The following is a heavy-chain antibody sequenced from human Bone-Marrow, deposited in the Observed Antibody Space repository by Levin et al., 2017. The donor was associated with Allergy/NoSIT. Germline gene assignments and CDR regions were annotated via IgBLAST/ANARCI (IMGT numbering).Heavy chain of an antibody. CDR1: GFNFRSYG. J-gene: IGHJ4*02. CDR2: IWYDGSTK. V-gene: IGHV3-33*06. D-gene: IGHD4-23*01. Sequence: SGESLKISCEVSGFNFRSYGMQWVRQAPGKGLEWVAAIWYDGSTKYYGDSVKGRFAISRDNSKNTLYLQMDSLRVGDTAVYFCSKSLGGGNSAAGFDHWGQGTLVTVSS. CDR3: SKSLGGGNSAAGFDH.